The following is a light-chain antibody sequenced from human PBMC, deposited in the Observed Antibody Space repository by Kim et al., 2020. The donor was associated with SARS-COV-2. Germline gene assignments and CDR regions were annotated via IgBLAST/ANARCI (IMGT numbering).Light chain of an antibody. CDR2: SAS. CDR3: QKYDSAPWT. Sequence: DIQMIQSPSSLSASVGDGVTITCRASQGISNYLAWYQQKPGRVPRVLIYSASTLLSGVPSRFSGSRSGTDFTLTISSLQPEDVATYYCQKYDSAPWTFGQGTKVDIK. J-gene: IGKJ1*01. CDR1: QGISNY. V-gene: IGKV1-27*01.